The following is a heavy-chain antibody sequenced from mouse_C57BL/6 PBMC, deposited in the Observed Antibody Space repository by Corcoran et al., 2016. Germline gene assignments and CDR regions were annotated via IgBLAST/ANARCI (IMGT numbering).Heavy chain of an antibody. Sequence: QIQLVQSGPELKKPGETVKISCKASGYTFTTYGMSWVKQAPGKGLKWMGWINTYSGVPTYADDFKGRFAFSLETSASTAYLQINNLKNEDTATYFCARYDWYYAMDYWGQGTSVTVSS. J-gene: IGHJ4*01. CDR3: ARYDWYYAMDY. D-gene: IGHD2-12*01. CDR1: GYTFTTYG. V-gene: IGHV9-3*01. CDR2: INTYSGVP.